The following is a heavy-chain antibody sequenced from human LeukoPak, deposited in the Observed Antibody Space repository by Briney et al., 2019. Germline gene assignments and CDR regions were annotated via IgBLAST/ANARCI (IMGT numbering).Heavy chain of an antibody. CDR2: IYYSGST. D-gene: IGHD3-22*01. J-gene: IGHJ4*02. CDR3: ARRSDDSSGYYWGVFDY. Sequence: PSETLSLTCTVSGGSISSYYWSWIRQPAGKGLEWIGSIYYSGSTYYNPSLKSRVTISVDTSKNQFSLKLSSVTAADTAVYYCARRSDDSSGYYWGVFDYWGQGTLVTVSS. V-gene: IGHV4-59*05. CDR1: GGSISSYY.